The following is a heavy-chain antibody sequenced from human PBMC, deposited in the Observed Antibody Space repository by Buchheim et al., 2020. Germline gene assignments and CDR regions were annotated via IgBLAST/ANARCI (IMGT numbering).Heavy chain of an antibody. CDR1: GFAFSSYG. CDR3: AREGPSGGLDY. Sequence: QVQLVESGGGVVQPGGSLRLSCATSGFAFSSYGIHWVRQAPGKGLEWVTVIWFDGSNQYYADSVQGRLIISRDKSKNIVDLQMNSLRVEDTAVYYCAREGPSGGLDYWGQGTL. V-gene: IGHV3-33*01. CDR2: IWFDGSNQ. D-gene: IGHD1-1*01. J-gene: IGHJ4*02.